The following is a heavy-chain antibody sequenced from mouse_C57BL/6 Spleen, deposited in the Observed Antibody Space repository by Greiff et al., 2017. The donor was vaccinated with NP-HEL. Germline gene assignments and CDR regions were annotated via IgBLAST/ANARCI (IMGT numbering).Heavy chain of an antibody. J-gene: IGHJ4*01. V-gene: IGHV1-54*01. CDR2: INPGSGGT. CDR1: GYAFTNYL. D-gene: IGHD2-3*01. Sequence: QVQLKESGAELVRPGTSVKVSCKASGYAFTNYLIEWVKQRPGQGLEWIGVINPGSGGTNYNEKFKGKATLTADKSSSTAYMQLSSLTSEDSAVYFCARSYDGYGGDYWGQGTSVTVSS. CDR3: ARSYDGYGGDY.